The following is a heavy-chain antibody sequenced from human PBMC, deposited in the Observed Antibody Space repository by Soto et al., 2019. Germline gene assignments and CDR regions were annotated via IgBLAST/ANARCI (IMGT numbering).Heavy chain of an antibody. J-gene: IGHJ4*02. Sequence: EVQLVESGGGLVQPGRSLRLSCAASGFTFDDYAMHWVRQAPGKGLEWVSGISWNSGSIGYADSVKGRFTISRDNAKNSLYLQMNSLRAEDTALYYCAKGEAGCSSLPDYWGQGTLVTVSS. CDR3: AKGEAGCSSLPDY. D-gene: IGHD6-13*01. CDR2: ISWNSGSI. CDR1: GFTFDDYA. V-gene: IGHV3-9*01.